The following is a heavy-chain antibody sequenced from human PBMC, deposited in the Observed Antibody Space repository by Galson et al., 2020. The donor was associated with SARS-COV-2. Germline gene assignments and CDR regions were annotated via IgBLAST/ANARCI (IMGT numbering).Heavy chain of an antibody. D-gene: IGHD3-16*01. V-gene: IGHV3-9*01. Sequence: GGSLRLSCAASGFTFDDYAMHWVRQAPGKGLEWVSGISWNSGSIGYADSVKGRFTISRDNAKNSLYLQMNSLRAEDTALYYCARGDPFDYYYMDVWAKGPRSPSP. CDR2: ISWNSGSI. CDR1: GFTFDDYA. CDR3: ARGDPFDYYYMDV. J-gene: IGHJ6*03.